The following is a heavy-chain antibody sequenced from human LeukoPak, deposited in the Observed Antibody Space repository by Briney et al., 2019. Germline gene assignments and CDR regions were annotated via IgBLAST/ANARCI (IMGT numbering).Heavy chain of an antibody. CDR3: ARRAYYDILTSYIDY. CDR2: IYYSGST. Sequence: SESLSLPWSVSGGSLSSSIYYRGWIRQPPGKGLEWIGSIYYSGSTYYNPSLKSRVTISVDTSKNQFSLKVSAVTAADTAVYYCARRAYYDILTSYIDYWGQGTLVTVSS. D-gene: IGHD3-9*01. J-gene: IGHJ4*02. V-gene: IGHV4-39*01. CDR1: GGSLSSSIYY.